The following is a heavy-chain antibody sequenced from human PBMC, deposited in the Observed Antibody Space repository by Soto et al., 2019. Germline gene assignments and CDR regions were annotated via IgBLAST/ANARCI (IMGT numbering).Heavy chain of an antibody. CDR3: ATYSSPFDY. Sequence: GGSLRLSCAASEFSFSSYTLNWVRQAPGKGLEWVSAISATGTTTYYADSVKGRFTISRDNSKRTLFLQMDSLSPEDTAVYYCATYSSPFDYWGQGTLVTVSS. CDR1: EFSFSSYT. J-gene: IGHJ4*02. CDR2: ISATGTTT. D-gene: IGHD6-13*01. V-gene: IGHV3-23*01.